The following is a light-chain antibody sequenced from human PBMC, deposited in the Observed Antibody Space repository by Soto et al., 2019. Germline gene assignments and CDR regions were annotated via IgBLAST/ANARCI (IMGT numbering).Light chain of an antibody. Sequence: EIVLTQSPGTLSLSPGERATLSCRASQSVSSNYLAWYQQKPGQAPRLLIYGASSRATGIQDRFSGSGSGTDFTLTISRLEPEDFAVYYCQQYVSSPLTFGGGTKVEIK. CDR1: QSVSSNY. V-gene: IGKV3-20*01. CDR2: GAS. CDR3: QQYVSSPLT. J-gene: IGKJ4*01.